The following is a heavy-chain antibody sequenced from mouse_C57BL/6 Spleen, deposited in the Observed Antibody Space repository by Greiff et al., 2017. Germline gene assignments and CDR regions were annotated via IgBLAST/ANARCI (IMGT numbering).Heavy chain of an antibody. CDR2: IDPENGDT. J-gene: IGHJ2*01. Sequence: VQLQQSGAELVRPGASVKLSCTASGFNFKDDYMHWVKQRPEQGLEWIGWIDPENGDTEYASKFQGKATITADTSSNTAYLQLSSLTSEDTAVYYCTHYGNYGYWGQGTTLTVSS. V-gene: IGHV14-4*01. D-gene: IGHD2-1*01. CDR1: GFNFKDDY. CDR3: THYGNYGY.